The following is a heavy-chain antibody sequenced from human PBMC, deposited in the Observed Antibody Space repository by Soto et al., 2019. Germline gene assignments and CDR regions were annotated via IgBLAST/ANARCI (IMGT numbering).Heavy chain of an antibody. CDR1: GFTFSDHD. J-gene: IGHJ6*02. D-gene: IGHD2-15*01. CDR3: ARGYCSGGSCHSYYGMDV. CDR2: TRNKANSYTT. V-gene: IGHV3-72*01. Sequence: PGGSLRLSCAASGFTFSDHDMDWVRQAPGKGLEWVGRTRNKANSYTTEYAASVKGRFSISRDDSKNSLYLQMNSLKTEDTAVYYCARGYCSGGSCHSYYGMDVWGQGTTVTVSS.